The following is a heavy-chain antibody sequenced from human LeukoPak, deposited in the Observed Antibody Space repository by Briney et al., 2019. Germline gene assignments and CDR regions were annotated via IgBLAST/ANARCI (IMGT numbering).Heavy chain of an antibody. CDR2: INHSGST. CDR3: ARLGYSSGWYGVYYYYYMDV. V-gene: IGHV4-34*01. D-gene: IGHD6-19*01. J-gene: IGHJ6*03. CDR1: GGSFSGYY. Sequence: SETLSLTCAVYGGSFSGYYWSWIRQPPGKGLEWIGEINHSGSTNYNPSLKSRVTISVDTSKNQFSLKLSSVTAADTAVYYCARLGYSSGWYGVYYYYYMDVWGKGTTVTVSS.